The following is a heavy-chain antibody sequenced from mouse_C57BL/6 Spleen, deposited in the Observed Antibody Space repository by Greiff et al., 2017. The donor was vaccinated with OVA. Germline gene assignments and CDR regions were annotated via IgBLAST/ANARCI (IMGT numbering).Heavy chain of an antibody. V-gene: IGHV3-6*01. CDR3: ALKAPYYYAMDY. CDR2: ISYDGSN. J-gene: IGHJ4*01. D-gene: IGHD1-3*01. CDR1: GYSITSGYY. Sequence: DVQLQESGPGLVKPSQSLSLTCSVTGYSITSGYYWNWIRQFPGNKLEWMGYISYDGSNNYNPSLKNRISITRDTSKNQFFLKLNSVTTEDTATYYCALKAPYYYAMDYWGQGTSVTVSS.